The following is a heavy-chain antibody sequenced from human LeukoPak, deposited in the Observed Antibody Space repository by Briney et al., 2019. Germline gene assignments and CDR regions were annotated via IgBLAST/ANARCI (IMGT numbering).Heavy chain of an antibody. D-gene: IGHD3-16*01. CDR2: ISGSGGST. V-gene: IGHV3-23*01. J-gene: IGHJ6*02. CDR3: ARVPLAWGSGGMDV. CDR1: GFTFSSYA. Sequence: GGSLRLSCAASGFTFSSYAMSWVRQAPGKGLEWVSAISGSGGSTYYADSVKGRFTISRDNSKNTLYLQMNSLRAEDTAVYYCARVPLAWGSGGMDVWGQGTTVTVSS.